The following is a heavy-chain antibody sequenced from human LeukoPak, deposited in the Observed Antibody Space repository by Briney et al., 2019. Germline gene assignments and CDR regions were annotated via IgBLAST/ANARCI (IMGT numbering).Heavy chain of an antibody. D-gene: IGHD2-2*01. Sequence: GGSLRLSCTVSGFTVSSNSMSWVRQAPGKGLEWVSFIYSDNTHYSDSVKGRFTISRDNSKNTLCLQMNSLRAEDTAVYYCARDQRVSTSTWYYYYYMDVWGKGTTVTISS. CDR3: ARDQRVSTSTWYYYYYMDV. CDR1: GFTVSSNS. J-gene: IGHJ6*03. CDR2: IYSDNT. V-gene: IGHV3-66*01.